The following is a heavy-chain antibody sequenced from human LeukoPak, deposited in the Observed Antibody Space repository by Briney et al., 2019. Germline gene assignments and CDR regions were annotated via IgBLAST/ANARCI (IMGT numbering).Heavy chain of an antibody. CDR2: IYYSGST. CDR3: ARGGGYSSSLNFDY. Sequence: PSQTLSLTCTVSGGSISSGDYYWSWIRQPPGKGLEWIGYIYYSGSTYYNPSLKSRVTISVDTSKNQFSLKLSSVTAADTAVYYCARGGGYSSSLNFDYWGQGTLVTVSS. V-gene: IGHV4-30-4*08. CDR1: GGSISSGDYY. D-gene: IGHD6-13*01. J-gene: IGHJ4*02.